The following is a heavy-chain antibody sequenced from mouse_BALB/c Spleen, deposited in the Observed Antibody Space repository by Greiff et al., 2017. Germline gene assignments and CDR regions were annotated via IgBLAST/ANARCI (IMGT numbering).Heavy chain of an antibody. CDR1: GFTFSDYG. CDR2: ISNLAYSI. V-gene: IGHV5-15*02. J-gene: IGHJ2*01. CDR3: ARGGTLYYFDY. Sequence: EVMLVESGGGLVQPGGSRKLSCAASGFTFSDYGMAWVRQAPGKGPEWVAFISNLAYSIYYADTVTGRFTISRENAKNTLYLEMSSLRSEDTAMYYCARGGTLYYFDYWGQGTTLTVSS.